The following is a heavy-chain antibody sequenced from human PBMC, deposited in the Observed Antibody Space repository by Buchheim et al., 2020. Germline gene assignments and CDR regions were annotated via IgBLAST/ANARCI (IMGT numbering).Heavy chain of an antibody. CDR3: TKEDWFDP. V-gene: IGHV3-33*03. CDR2: IYYDGSEE. J-gene: IGHJ5*02. CDR1: GFDFSTYG. Sequence: QVQLVESGGGMVQPGTSLTISCESSGFDFSTYGMHWVRQAPGKGLEWVALIYYDGSEEHYAESVKGRFTISRDNSRNTLFLQMNSLRLEDTAVYYCTKEDWFDPWGQGT.